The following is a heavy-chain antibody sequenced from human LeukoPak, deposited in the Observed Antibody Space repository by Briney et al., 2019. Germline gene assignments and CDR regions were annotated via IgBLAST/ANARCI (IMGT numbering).Heavy chain of an antibody. CDR3: ARFRFLEWLLSDYYYMDV. CDR2: ISSSSSYI. J-gene: IGHJ6*03. D-gene: IGHD3-3*01. V-gene: IGHV3-21*01. Sequence: PGGSLRLSCAASGFTFSSYSMNWVRQAPGKGLEWVSSISSSSSYIYYADSVKGRFTISRDNAKNSLYLQMNSLRAEDTAVYYCARFRFLEWLLSDYYYMDVWGKGTTVTASS. CDR1: GFTFSSYS.